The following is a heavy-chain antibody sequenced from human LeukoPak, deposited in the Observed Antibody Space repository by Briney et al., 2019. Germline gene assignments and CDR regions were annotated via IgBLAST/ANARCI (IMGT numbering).Heavy chain of an antibody. CDR3: VKGSSSSRPYYFDY. J-gene: IGHJ4*02. V-gene: IGHV3-23*01. CDR2: ITDSGGDT. Sequence: GGSPRLSCAASGFTFSSCAMSWVRQAPGKGLDWFSAITDSGGDTYYADSLKGRFTISRDNSKNTLFLQMNSLRAEDTAVYYCVKGSSSSRPYYFDYWGQGTLVTVSS. CDR1: GFTFSSCA. D-gene: IGHD6-6*01.